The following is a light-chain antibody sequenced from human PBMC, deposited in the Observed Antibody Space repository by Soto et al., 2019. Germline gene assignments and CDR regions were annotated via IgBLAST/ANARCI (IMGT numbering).Light chain of an antibody. J-gene: IGLJ3*02. CDR3: SSFTSSSTQV. CDR1: SSDVGDSKY. Sequence: QSALTQPASVSGSPGQSITISCTGSSSDVGDSKYVSWYQHHPGKAPKVLIYEVSNRPSGVSNRFSGSKSGNTASLTISGLQAEDEADYYCSSFTSSSTQVFGGGTKVTVL. CDR2: EVS. V-gene: IGLV2-14*01.